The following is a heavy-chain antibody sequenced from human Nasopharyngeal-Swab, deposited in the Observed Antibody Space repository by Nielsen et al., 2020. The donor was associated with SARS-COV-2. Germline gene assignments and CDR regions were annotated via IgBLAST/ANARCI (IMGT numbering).Heavy chain of an antibody. CDR2: IYYSGST. CDR3: ARAFGYSGPDP. J-gene: IGHJ5*02. CDR1: GGSISSSSYY. V-gene: IGHV4-61*01. D-gene: IGHD5-12*01. Sequence: SETLSLTCTVSGGSISSSSYYWSWIRQPPGKGLEWIGYIYYSGSTNYNPSLKSRVTISVDTSKNQFSLKLSSVTAADTAVYYCARAFGYSGPDPWGQGTLVTVSS.